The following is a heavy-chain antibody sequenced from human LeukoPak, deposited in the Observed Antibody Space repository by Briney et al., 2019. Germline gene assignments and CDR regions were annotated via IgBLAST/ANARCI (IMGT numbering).Heavy chain of an antibody. V-gene: IGHV3-43D*04. CDR1: GFALGDYA. CDR3: AKDDSTGTYDVPY. D-gene: IGHD1-1*01. CDR2: ISRDGKKT. Sequence: GGSLRLSCVASGFALGDYAMHWVRQLPGTSLGWVGLISRDGKKTHYADSMRGRFTVSRDDTRNSIYLHMSSLRLEDTALYYCAKDDSTGTYDVPYWGQGTQVTVSS. J-gene: IGHJ4*02.